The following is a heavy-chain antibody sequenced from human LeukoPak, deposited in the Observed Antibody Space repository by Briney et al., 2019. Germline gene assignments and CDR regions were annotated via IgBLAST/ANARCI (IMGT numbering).Heavy chain of an antibody. CDR2: ISSSSSTI. CDR1: GFTFSSYT. J-gene: IGHJ4*02. Sequence: GGSLRLSCAASGFTFSSYTMNWVRQAPGKGLEWVSYISSSSSTIYYADSVKGRFTISRDNAKNSLYLQMNSLRAEDTAVYYCARDLGDSSSFWGDPVTNDYWGQGTLVTVSS. CDR3: ARDLGDSSSFWGDPVTNDY. D-gene: IGHD6-13*01. V-gene: IGHV3-48*01.